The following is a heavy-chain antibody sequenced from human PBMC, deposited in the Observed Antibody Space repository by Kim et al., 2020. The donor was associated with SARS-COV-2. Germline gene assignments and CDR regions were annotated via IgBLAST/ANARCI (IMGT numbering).Heavy chain of an antibody. CDR3: ARHPETLWFGELIPYYYYGMDV. CDR2: IYYSRST. J-gene: IGHJ6*02. CDR1: GGSISSSSYY. Sequence: SETLSLTCTVSGGSISSSSYYWGWIRQPPGKGLEWIGSIYYSRSTYYNPSLKSRVTISVDTSKNQFSLKLSSVTAADTAVYYCARHPETLWFGELIPYYYYGMDVWGQGTTVTVSS. V-gene: IGHV4-39*01. D-gene: IGHD3-10*01.